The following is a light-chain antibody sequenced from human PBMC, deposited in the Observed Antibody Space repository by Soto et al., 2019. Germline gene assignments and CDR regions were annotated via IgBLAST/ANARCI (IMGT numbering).Light chain of an antibody. V-gene: IGKV4-1*01. CDR3: QQYYSTPQT. J-gene: IGKJ1*01. CDR1: QSVLYSSTNKNY. Sequence: DIVMTQSPDSLAVSLGARATINCKSSQSVLYSSTNKNYLAWYQQNPGQPPKLLIYWASTRESGVPDRFGGSGSGTDFTLTISGLQAEDVAVYSCQQYYSTPQTFGQGNKVEIK. CDR2: WAS.